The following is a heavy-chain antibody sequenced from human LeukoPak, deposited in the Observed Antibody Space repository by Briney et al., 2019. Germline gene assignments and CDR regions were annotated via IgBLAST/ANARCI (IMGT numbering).Heavy chain of an antibody. CDR1: GFTFSTYS. D-gene: IGHD2-8*02. Sequence: GGSLRLSCAASGFTFSTYSMNWVRQAPGKGLEWLSYIDSDTPTIYYADSVKGRFTISRDNSKSTLSLQMNSLRAEDTAIYYCATYRQVLLPFESWGQGTLVTVSS. CDR3: ATYRQVLLPFES. V-gene: IGHV3-48*01. CDR2: IDSDTPTI. J-gene: IGHJ4*02.